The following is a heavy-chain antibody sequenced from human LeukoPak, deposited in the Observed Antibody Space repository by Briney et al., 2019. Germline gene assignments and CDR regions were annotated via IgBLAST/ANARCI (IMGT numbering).Heavy chain of an antibody. CDR1: GFTFSSYW. V-gene: IGHV3-74*01. Sequence: GGSLRLSCAASGFTFSSYWMHWVRQAPGKGLVWVSRINTDGSSTNYADSVKGRFTISRDNAKNTLYLQMNSLRAEDTAVYYCARVRIVGARHFDYWGQGTLVTVSS. J-gene: IGHJ4*02. D-gene: IGHD1-26*01. CDR2: INTDGSST. CDR3: ARVRIVGARHFDY.